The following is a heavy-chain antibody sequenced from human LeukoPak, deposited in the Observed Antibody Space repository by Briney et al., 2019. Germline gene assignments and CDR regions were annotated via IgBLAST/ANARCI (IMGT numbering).Heavy chain of an antibody. J-gene: IGHJ5*02. CDR2: IYTSGST. CDR1: GGSISIYY. Sequence: PSETLSLTCTVPGGSISIYYWSWIRQPAGKGLEWIGRIYTSGSTNYNPSLKSRVTMSVDTSKNQFSLKLRSVTAADTAVYYCARDSGCVNWFWFDPWGQGTLVTVSS. CDR3: ARDSGCVNWFWFDP. D-gene: IGHD5-12*01. V-gene: IGHV4-4*07.